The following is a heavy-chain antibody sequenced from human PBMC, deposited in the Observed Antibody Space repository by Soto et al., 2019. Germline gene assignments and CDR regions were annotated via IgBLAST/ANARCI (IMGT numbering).Heavy chain of an antibody. CDR3: VQSRCGGDCLQSYSSHSYYGLDV. D-gene: IGHD2-21*01. V-gene: IGHV2-5*02. J-gene: IGHJ6*02. CDR1: GFSLSTSGVG. CDR2: IYWDDDK. Sequence: SGPTMVNPTQTLTLTSTFSGFSLSTSGVGVGWIRQPPGKALEWLGIIYWDDDKRYNPSLKSRLTITKDTSKNQVVLTMTNMDPVDTATYYCVQSRCGGDCLQSYSSHSYYGLDVWGQGTTVTVSS.